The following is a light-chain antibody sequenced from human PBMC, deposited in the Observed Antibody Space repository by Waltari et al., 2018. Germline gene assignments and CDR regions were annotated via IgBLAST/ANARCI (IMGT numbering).Light chain of an antibody. Sequence: QPALTQPAPVSGSPGQSITISCTGTSSDVGGYNYGSWYQQHPGKAPKLMIYDVSKRPSGVSNRFSGSKSGNTASLTISGLQAEDEADYYYSSYTSSSTWVFGGGTKLTVL. V-gene: IGLV2-14*01. J-gene: IGLJ3*02. CDR3: SSYTSSSTWV. CDR2: DVS. CDR1: SSDVGGYNY.